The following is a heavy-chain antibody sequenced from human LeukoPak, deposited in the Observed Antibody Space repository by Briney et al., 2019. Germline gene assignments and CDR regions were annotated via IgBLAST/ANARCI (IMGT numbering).Heavy chain of an antibody. CDR3: ARSVGVRYFGHYFDY. D-gene: IGHD3-9*01. CDR1: GFTFSDYY. J-gene: IGHJ4*02. Sequence: GGSLRLSCAASGFTFSDYYMSWIRQASGKGLEWVSYISSSGSTIYYADSVKGRFTTSRDNAKNTLYLQMNSLRAEDTAVYYCARSVGVRYFGHYFDYWGQGTLVTVSS. V-gene: IGHV3-11*04. CDR2: ISSSGSTI.